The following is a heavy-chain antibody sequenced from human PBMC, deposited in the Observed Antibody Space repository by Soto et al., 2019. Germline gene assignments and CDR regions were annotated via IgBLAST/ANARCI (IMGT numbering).Heavy chain of an antibody. V-gene: IGHV1-3*01. CDR3: ARGSGYDHDAVDI. J-gene: IGHJ3*02. D-gene: IGHD5-12*01. Sequence: GASVKVSCKASGYTFTSYAMHWVRQAPGQRLEWMGWINAGNGNTKYSQKFQGRVTITRDTSASTAYMELSSLRSEDTAVYYCARGSGYDHDAVDIWGQGTMVTVSS. CDR1: GYTFTSYA. CDR2: INAGNGNT.